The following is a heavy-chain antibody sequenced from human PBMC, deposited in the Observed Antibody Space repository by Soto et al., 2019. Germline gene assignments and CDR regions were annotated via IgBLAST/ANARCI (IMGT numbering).Heavy chain of an antibody. CDR2: MNPNTGNA. V-gene: IGHV1-8*01. D-gene: IGHD3-22*01. Sequence: ASVKVSCKASGYMFTTYDIMWVRQATGQGLEWVGGMNPNTGNAGYAQKFQDRVTLTRDPSISTAYMELSSLRSEDTAIYYCSHYGSSGPGVWGQGTLVTVSS. J-gene: IGHJ4*02. CDR3: SHYGSSGPGV. CDR1: GYMFTTYD.